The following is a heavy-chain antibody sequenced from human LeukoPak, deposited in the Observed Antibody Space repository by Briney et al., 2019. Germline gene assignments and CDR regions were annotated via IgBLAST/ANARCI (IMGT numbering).Heavy chain of an antibody. J-gene: IGHJ3*02. D-gene: IGHD3-10*01. CDR1: GFTLSSYS. CDR3: ARDLYGSGSYYPLPI. V-gene: IGHV3-21*01. Sequence: GGSLRLSCAASGFTLSSYSMNWVRQAPGKGLEWVSSISSSSSYIYYADSVKGRFTISRDNAKNSLYLQMNSLRAEDTAVYYCARDLYGSGSYYPLPIWGQGTMVTVSS. CDR2: ISSSSSYI.